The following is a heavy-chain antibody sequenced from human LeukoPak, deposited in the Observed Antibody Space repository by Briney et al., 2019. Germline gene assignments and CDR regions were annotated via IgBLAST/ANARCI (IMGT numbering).Heavy chain of an antibody. J-gene: IGHJ3*02. D-gene: IGHD3-22*01. CDR1: GFTFSSYS. Sequence: GGSLRLSCAASGFTFSSYSMNLVRQAPGKGLEWVSTISSSSSYIYYADSVKGRFTISRDNAKNSLYLQRNSLRAEDTAVYYCAREGDYYDSSGYRLDASDIWGQGKMVTVSS. CDR2: ISSSSSYI. CDR3: AREGDYYDSSGYRLDASDI. V-gene: IGHV3-21*01.